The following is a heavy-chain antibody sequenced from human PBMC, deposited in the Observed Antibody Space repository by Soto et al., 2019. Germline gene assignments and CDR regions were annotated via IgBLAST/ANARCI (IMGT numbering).Heavy chain of an antibody. CDR3: ARDNLDGFDP. J-gene: IGHJ5*02. Sequence: PSETLSLTCTVSGGSISSGGYYWSWIRQHPGKGLEWIGYIYYSGSTYYNPSLKSRVTISVDTSKNQFSLKLSSVTAADTAVYYCARDNLDGFDPWGQGTLVTVSS. CDR1: GGSISSGGYY. V-gene: IGHV4-31*03. CDR2: IYYSGST.